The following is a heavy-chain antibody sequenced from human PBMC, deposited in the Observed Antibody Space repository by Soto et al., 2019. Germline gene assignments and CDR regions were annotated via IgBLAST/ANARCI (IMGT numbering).Heavy chain of an antibody. D-gene: IGHD5-12*01. CDR1: GGSISSGGYY. CDR3: ARVPRNSGYARNYFDY. CDR2: IYYSGST. J-gene: IGHJ4*02. V-gene: IGHV4-31*03. Sequence: PSETLSLTCTVSGGSISSGGYYWSWIRQHPGKGLEWIGYIYYSGSTYYNPSLKSRVTISVDTSKNQFSLKLSSVTAADTAVYYCARVPRNSGYARNYFDYWGQGTLVTVSS.